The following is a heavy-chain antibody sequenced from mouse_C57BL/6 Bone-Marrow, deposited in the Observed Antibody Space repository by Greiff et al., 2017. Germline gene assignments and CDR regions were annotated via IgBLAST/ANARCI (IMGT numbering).Heavy chain of an antibody. Sequence: EVQLQQSGPELVKPGASVKISCKASGYTFTDYYMNWVKQSHGKSLEWIGDINPNNGGTSYNQKFKGKATLTVDKSSSTAYMELRSLTSEDSAVYYCARRSIYYGSSFAYWGQGTLVTVSA. CDR3: ARRSIYYGSSFAY. V-gene: IGHV1-26*01. CDR2: INPNNGGT. CDR1: GYTFTDYY. J-gene: IGHJ3*01. D-gene: IGHD2-2*01.